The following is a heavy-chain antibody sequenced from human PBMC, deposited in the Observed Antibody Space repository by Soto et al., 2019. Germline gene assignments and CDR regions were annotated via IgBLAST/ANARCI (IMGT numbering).Heavy chain of an antibody. Sequence: GGSLRLSCAASGFTFSSYSMNWVRQAPGKGLEWVSYISSSSSTIYYADSVKGRFTISRDNAKNSLYLQMNSLRAEDTAVYYCARDGLSLRSIAAAGSSDYWGQGTLVTVSS. CDR2: ISSSSSTI. CDR3: ARDGLSLRSIAAAGSSDY. D-gene: IGHD6-13*01. J-gene: IGHJ4*02. CDR1: GFTFSSYS. V-gene: IGHV3-48*01.